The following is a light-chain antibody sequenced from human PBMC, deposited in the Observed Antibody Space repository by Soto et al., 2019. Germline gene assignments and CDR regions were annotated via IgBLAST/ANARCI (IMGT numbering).Light chain of an antibody. V-gene: IGKV3-20*01. CDR1: QSVTSTY. CDR2: GAS. CDR3: HHYAST. Sequence: VLTQSPGTLSLSPGERATLSCRASQSVTSTYLAWYQQKPGQAPRLLIYGASSRATGVPDRFSGSGSGTDFTLTISRLEPEDFAVYFCHHYASTFGQGTK. J-gene: IGKJ1*01.